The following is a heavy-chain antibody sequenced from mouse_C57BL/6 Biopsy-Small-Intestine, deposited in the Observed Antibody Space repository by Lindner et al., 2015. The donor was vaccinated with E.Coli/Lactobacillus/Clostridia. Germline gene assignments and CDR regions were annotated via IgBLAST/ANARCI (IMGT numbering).Heavy chain of an antibody. D-gene: IGHD1-1*02. V-gene: IGHV1-7*01. CDR2: INPSSNYT. Sequence: VQLQESGAELAKPGASVKMSCKASGYTFTTYWIHWVKQRPGQGLEWIGYINPSSNYTEYNQKFKDKATLTADKSSSTAFMQLSSLTSDDSAVYYCVRYYGDYWGQGTTLTVSS. J-gene: IGHJ2*01. CDR3: VRYYGDY. CDR1: GYTFTTYW.